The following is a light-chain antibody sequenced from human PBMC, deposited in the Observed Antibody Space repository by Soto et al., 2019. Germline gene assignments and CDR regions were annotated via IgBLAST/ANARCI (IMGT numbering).Light chain of an antibody. Sequence: DIIMTQSPDCLAVSLGERAAINCKSSQSVLYSSNNNNYLAWYQQKPGQPPKLLISWASTRESGLPDRFSASGSGADFPLTLSTLQAEGLAVYYWHQYYNFPYAFGQGTKLEIK. J-gene: IGKJ2*01. CDR1: QSVLYSSNNNNY. V-gene: IGKV4-1*01. CDR2: WAS. CDR3: HQYYNFPYA.